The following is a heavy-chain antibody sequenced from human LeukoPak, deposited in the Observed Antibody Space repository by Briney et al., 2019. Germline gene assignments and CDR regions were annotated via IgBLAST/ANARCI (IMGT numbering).Heavy chain of an antibody. CDR1: GGSISIYY. D-gene: IGHD1-1*01. CDR3: ARWRTTEGYYYGMDV. J-gene: IGHJ6*02. V-gene: IGHV4-59*01. CDR2: IYYSGST. Sequence: SETLSLTCTVSGGSISIYYWSRIRQPPGKGLEWIGYIYYSGSTNYNPSLKSRVTISVDTSKNQFSLKLSSVTAADTAVYYCARWRTTEGYYYGMDVWGQGTTVTASS.